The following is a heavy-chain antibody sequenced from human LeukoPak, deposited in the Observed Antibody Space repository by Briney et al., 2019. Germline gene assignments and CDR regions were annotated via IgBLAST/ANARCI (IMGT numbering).Heavy chain of an antibody. Sequence: GGSLRLSCAASGFTFSSYWMSWVRQAPGKGLEWVANIKQDGSEKYYVDSVKGRFTISRDNAKNSLYLQMNSLRAEDTAVYYCARDVLTGYPNWFDHWGQGTLVTVSS. CDR2: IKQDGSEK. CDR3: ARDVLTGYPNWFDH. V-gene: IGHV3-7*03. D-gene: IGHD3-9*01. CDR1: GFTFSSYW. J-gene: IGHJ5*02.